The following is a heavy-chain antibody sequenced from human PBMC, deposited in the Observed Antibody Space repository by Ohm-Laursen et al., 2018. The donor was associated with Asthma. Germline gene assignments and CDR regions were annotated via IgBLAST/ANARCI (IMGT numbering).Heavy chain of an antibody. CDR2: IYYSGST. Sequence: SDTLSLTCTVSGGSVSSGSYYWSWIRQPPGKGLEWIGYIYYSGSTNYNPSLKSRVTISVDTSKNQFSLKLSSVTAADTAVYYCAGRLIAVAGTYYYGMDVWGQGTTVTVSS. D-gene: IGHD6-19*01. CDR3: AGRLIAVAGTYYYGMDV. J-gene: IGHJ6*02. V-gene: IGHV4-61*01. CDR1: GGSVSSGSYY.